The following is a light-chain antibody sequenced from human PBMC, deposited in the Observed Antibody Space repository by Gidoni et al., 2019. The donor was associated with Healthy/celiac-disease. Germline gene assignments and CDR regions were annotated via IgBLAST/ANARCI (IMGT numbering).Light chain of an antibody. CDR1: QDISSY. CDR3: QQLNRYPVT. V-gene: IGKV1-9*01. Sequence: DIQLTQSPSFLSASVGDRVTITCRASQDISSYLAWYQQKPGKAHKVLISAVSTLQSGVPSRFSGSGSGTEFSLTISSLQPEDFATYYCQQLNRYPVTFGGGTKVEIK. CDR2: AVS. J-gene: IGKJ4*01.